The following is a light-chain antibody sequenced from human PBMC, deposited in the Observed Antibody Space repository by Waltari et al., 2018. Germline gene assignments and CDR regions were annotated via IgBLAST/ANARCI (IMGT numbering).Light chain of an antibody. CDR2: GAS. Sequence: EIVLTQSPGTLSLSPGERATLSCRASQSVSSSYLAWYQQKPGQSPRLLIYGASSRATGIPDRFIDSGSGTDFTLTISRLEPEDFAVYYCQQYGSSPPTFGQGTKVEIK. J-gene: IGKJ1*01. V-gene: IGKV3-20*01. CDR1: QSVSSSY. CDR3: QQYGSSPPT.